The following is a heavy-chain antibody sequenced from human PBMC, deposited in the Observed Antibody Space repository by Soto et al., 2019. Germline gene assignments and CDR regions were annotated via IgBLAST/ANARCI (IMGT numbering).Heavy chain of an antibody. J-gene: IGHJ6*02. Sequence: SVKVSCKSSGGTFRSYSISCVRQAPGQGLEWMGGIIPIFDITNYAQKFQGRVTITTDTSTSTAYMELRSLRSDDTAVYYCARDLSHYDFWSGYYGYYYGMDVWGQGTTVTVSS. CDR3: ARDLSHYDFWSGYYGYYYGMDV. V-gene: IGHV1-69*10. CDR1: GGTFRSYS. CDR2: IIPIFDIT. D-gene: IGHD3-3*01.